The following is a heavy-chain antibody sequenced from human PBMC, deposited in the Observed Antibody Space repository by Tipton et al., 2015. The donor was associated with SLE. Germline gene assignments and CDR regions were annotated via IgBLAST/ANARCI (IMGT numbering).Heavy chain of an antibody. J-gene: IGHJ4*02. CDR2: INHSGST. V-gene: IGHV4-34*01. CDR3: ARHVPDYYDSSGFYFDY. Sequence: GLVKPSETLSLTCAVYGGSFSGYYWSWIRQPPGKGLEWIGEINHSGSTNYNPSLKSRVTISVDTSKNQFSLKLSSVTAADTAVYYCARHVPDYYDSSGFYFDYWGQGTLVTVSS. CDR1: GGSFSGYY. D-gene: IGHD3-22*01.